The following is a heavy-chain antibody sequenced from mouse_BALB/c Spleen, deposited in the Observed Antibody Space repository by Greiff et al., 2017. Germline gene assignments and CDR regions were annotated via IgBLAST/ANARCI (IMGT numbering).Heavy chain of an antibody. J-gene: IGHJ4*01. D-gene: IGHD2-1*01. V-gene: IGHV14-3*02. CDR1: GFNIKDTY. Sequence: VQLQQSGAELVKPGASVKLSCTASGFNIKDTYMHWVKQRPEQGLEWIGRIDPANGNTKYDPKFQGKATITADTSSNTAYLQLSSLTSEDTAVYYCASMVNTREAMDYWGQGTSVTVSS. CDR3: ASMVNTREAMDY. CDR2: IDPANGNT.